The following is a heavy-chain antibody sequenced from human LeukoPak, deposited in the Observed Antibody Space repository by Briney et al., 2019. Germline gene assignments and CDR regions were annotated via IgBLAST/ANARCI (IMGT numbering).Heavy chain of an antibody. D-gene: IGHD3-22*01. J-gene: IGHJ3*02. Sequence: GGSLRLSCAASGFTFSSYSMNWVRQAPGKGLEWVSYISSSSSTIYYAGSVKGRFTISRDNAKNSLYLQMNSLRAEDTAVYYCARAADSSGYPDAFDIWGQGTMVTVSS. CDR2: ISSSSSTI. CDR3: ARAADSSGYPDAFDI. V-gene: IGHV3-48*04. CDR1: GFTFSSYS.